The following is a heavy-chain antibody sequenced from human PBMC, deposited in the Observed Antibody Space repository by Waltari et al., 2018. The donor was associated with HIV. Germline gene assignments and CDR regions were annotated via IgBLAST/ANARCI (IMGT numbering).Heavy chain of an antibody. V-gene: IGHV5-51*01. J-gene: IGHJ3*02. CDR1: GYTFTSYW. Sequence: EVQLVQSGAEVKKPGESLKISCKGSGYTFTSYWIGWVRQMPGKGLEWMGIIYPGDSYTTDSPACRGQVTISADKSISTAYLQWSSLKASDTAMYYCARQDIVVVPDAFDIWGQGTMVTVSS. CDR2: IYPGDSYT. CDR3: ARQDIVVVPDAFDI. D-gene: IGHD2-2*01.